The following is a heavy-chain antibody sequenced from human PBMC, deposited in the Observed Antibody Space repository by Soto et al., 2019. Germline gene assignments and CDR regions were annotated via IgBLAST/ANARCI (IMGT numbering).Heavy chain of an antibody. Sequence: QVQLVQSGAEVKKPGASVKVSCKASGYTFTGYYMHWVRQAPGQGLEWMGWINPNSGGPNYAQKFQGWVTMTRDTSISTAYRELRRLRADDTAVYYCARGIAAAGTPRSEVHHYCYYMDVWGKGTTVTVSS. J-gene: IGHJ6*03. CDR3: ARGIAAAGTPRSEVHHYCYYMDV. CDR1: GYTFTGYY. D-gene: IGHD6-13*01. V-gene: IGHV1-2*04. CDR2: INPNSGGP.